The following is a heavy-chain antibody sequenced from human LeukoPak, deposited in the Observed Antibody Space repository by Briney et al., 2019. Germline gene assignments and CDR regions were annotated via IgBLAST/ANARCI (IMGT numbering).Heavy chain of an antibody. V-gene: IGHV4-34*01. D-gene: IGHD3-10*01. CDR1: GGSFSGYY. J-gene: IGHJ6*03. CDR2: INHSGST. CDR3: AMVLRVRGVDSHYYYYMDV. Sequence: KTSETLSLTYAVYGGSFSGYYWRWLRQPTGKGLEWIGEINHSGSTNYNPSLKSRINISVDTSKNQFSLKLSSVTAADTAVYYCAMVLRVRGVDSHYYYYMDVWGKGTTVTVSS.